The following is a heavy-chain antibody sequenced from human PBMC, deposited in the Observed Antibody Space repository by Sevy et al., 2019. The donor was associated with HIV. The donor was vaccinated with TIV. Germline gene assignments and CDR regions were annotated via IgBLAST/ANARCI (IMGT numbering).Heavy chain of an antibody. CDR2: ISYDGSDK. J-gene: IGHJ4*02. CDR1: GFAFSNYYA. CDR3: AKRKGAAARWSYYFDY. Sequence: GGSLRLSCAASGFAFSNYYAMHWVRQAPGKGLEWVALISYDGSDKYYADSVKGRFTISRDNFKNTLYLQMNSLRAEDTAVYYCAKRKGAAARWSYYFDYWGQGTLVTVSS. D-gene: IGHD6-25*01. V-gene: IGHV3-30-3*02.